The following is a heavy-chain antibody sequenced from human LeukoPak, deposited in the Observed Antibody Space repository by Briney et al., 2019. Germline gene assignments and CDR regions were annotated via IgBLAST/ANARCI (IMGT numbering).Heavy chain of an antibody. V-gene: IGHV1-8*01. CDR2: MSPNSGNT. J-gene: IGHJ4*02. D-gene: IGHD3-22*01. CDR1: GYTFTSYD. CDR3: ARGSYYYDSSGYYLSPHSDY. Sequence: GASVKVSCKASGYTFTSYDINWVRQATGQGLEWVGWMSPNSGNTGYAQKFQGRVTMTRNTSISTAYMELSSLRSEDTAVYYCARGSYYYDSSGYYLSPHSDYWGQGTLVTVSS.